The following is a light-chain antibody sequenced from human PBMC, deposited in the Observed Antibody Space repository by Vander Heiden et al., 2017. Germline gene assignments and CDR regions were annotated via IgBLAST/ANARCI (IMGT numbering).Light chain of an antibody. V-gene: IGKV1-33*01. CDR3: QQYADLPHT. J-gene: IGKJ2*01. CDR2: DAT. Sequence: DIHMTEAPASMSASVSDRVTITCRASQDISSRLNWYQQKTGKAPKLLTYDATNLHTRVPSRFSGGESGTDFTFTISSLQPEDIATYYCQQYADLPHTFGQGTKLEIK. CDR1: QDISSR.